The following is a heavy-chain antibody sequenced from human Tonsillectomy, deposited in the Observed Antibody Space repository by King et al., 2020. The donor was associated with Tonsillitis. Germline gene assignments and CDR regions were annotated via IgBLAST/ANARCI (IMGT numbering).Heavy chain of an antibody. CDR2: ISYDGSNK. CDR1: GFTFSSYA. CDR3: ARDPQPLDYYYYGMDV. D-gene: IGHD3-16*02. Sequence: VQLVESGGGVVQPGRSLRLSCAASGFTFSSYAMHWVRQAPGKGLEWVAVISYDGSNKYYADSVKGRFTISRDNSKNTLYLQMNSLRAEDTAVYYCARDPQPLDYYYYGMDVWGQGTTVTVSS. V-gene: IGHV3-30-3*01. J-gene: IGHJ6*02.